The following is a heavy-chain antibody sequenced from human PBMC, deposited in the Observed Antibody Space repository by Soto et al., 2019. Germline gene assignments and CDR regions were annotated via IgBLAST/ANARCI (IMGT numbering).Heavy chain of an antibody. CDR2: INSDGSGT. D-gene: IGHD2-15*01. CDR1: GFDFSNSW. CDR3: AQDTAYAMDV. Sequence: EVQLVESGGGLVQPGGSLRLSCAASGFDFSNSWIHWVRQGPGKGQVWVSHINSDGSGTTYADSVKGRFTISRDNAKNTVYLQMNSLRAEDTAVYYCAQDTAYAMDVWGQGTKVTVSS. J-gene: IGHJ6*02. V-gene: IGHV3-74*01.